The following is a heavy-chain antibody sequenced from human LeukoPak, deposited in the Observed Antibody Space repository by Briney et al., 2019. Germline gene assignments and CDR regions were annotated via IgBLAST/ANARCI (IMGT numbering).Heavy chain of an antibody. CDR2: IRWDGKYT. D-gene: IGHD1-26*01. CDR3: ARAGATDAFDI. CDR1: GFTFIEYG. V-gene: IGHV3-30*02. J-gene: IGHJ3*02. Sequence: PGGSLRLSCTGSGFTFIEYGINWVRQAPGKGLEWVAFIRWDGKYTYYGDSVKGRFTISRDNSKNTLYLQMNSLRAEDTAVYYCARAGATDAFDIWGQGTMVTVSS.